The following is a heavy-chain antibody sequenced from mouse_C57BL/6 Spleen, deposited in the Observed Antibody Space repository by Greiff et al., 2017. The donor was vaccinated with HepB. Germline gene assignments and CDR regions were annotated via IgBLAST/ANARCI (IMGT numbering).Heavy chain of an antibody. Sequence: VQLQQSGPELVKPGASVKISCKASGYAFSSSWMNWVKQRPGKGLEWIGRIYPGDGDTNYNGKFKGKATLTADKSSSTAYMQLSSLTSEDSAVYFCARSSTTVVVDYWGQGTTLTVSS. CDR1: GYAFSSSW. J-gene: IGHJ2*01. V-gene: IGHV1-82*01. D-gene: IGHD1-1*01. CDR2: IYPGDGDT. CDR3: ARSSTTVVVDY.